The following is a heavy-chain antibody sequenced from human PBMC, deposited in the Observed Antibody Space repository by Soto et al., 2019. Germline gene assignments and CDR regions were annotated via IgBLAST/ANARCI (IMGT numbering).Heavy chain of an antibody. CDR1: GFSLSTSGVG. CDR3: AHSLMITFGGVIVYDDY. V-gene: IGHV2-5*02. D-gene: IGHD3-16*02. CDR2: IYWDDDQ. J-gene: IGHJ4*02. Sequence: QITLKESGPTLVKPTQTLTLTCTFSGFSLSTSGVGVGWIRQPPGKALEWLALIYWDDDQRYSPSLKSRLTITKDTSKNQVVLTMTNMDPVDTATYYCAHSLMITFGGVIVYDDYWGQGTLVTVSS.